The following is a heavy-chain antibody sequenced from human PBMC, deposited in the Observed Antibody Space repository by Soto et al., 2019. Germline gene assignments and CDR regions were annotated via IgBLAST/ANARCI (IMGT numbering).Heavy chain of an antibody. D-gene: IGHD3-9*01. CDR2: IYYSGST. CDR3: ARESNYDILTGYYGYYYYGMDV. CDR1: GGSVSSGSYY. J-gene: IGHJ6*02. V-gene: IGHV4-61*01. Sequence: SETLSLTCTVSGGSVSSGSYYWSWIRQPPGKGLEWIGYIYYSGSTNYNPSLKSRVTISVDTSKNQFSLKLSSVTAADTAVYYCARESNYDILTGYYGYYYYGMDVWGQGTTVTVSS.